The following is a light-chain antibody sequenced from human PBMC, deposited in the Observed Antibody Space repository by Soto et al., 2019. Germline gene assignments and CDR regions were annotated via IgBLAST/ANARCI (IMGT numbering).Light chain of an antibody. CDR3: QQRYSSPLT. CDR2: GAS. V-gene: IGKV1-39*01. Sequence: IQMTQSPSSLSASVGDSVNITCRASQNINSYLSWYQQKPGKAPKLLVYGASSLQSGVPSRFTGTESGTDLALTIRSLQPEDFATYDCQQRYSSPLTFGQGTKVDIK. CDR1: QNINSY. J-gene: IGKJ1*01.